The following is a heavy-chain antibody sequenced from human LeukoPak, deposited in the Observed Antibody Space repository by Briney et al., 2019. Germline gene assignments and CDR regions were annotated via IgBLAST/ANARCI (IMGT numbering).Heavy chain of an antibody. J-gene: IGHJ4*02. CDR3: ARGEGVTNDY. V-gene: IGHV3-7*01. CDR2: INQDGSEK. D-gene: IGHD2-21*02. Sequence: PGGSPRLSCAASGFTFSSYWMNWVRQAPGKGLEWVANINQDGSEKSYVDSVKGRFTISRDNAKNSLYLQMNSLRAEDTAFYYCARGEGVTNDYWGQGTLVTVSS. CDR1: GFTFSSYW.